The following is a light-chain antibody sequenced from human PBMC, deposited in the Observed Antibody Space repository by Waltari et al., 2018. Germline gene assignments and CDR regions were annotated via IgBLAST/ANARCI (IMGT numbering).Light chain of an antibody. Sequence: QSALTQPAFVSGSPGQSITIFCIGTNSDVGGYNYVSWYQQHPGKAPKLMIYDVTKRPSGVSNRLSGSKSGNTASLTISGLQAEDEADYYCNSYRNINTYVFGTGTKVTVL. CDR1: NSDVGGYNY. CDR2: DVT. CDR3: NSYRNINTYV. J-gene: IGLJ1*01. V-gene: IGLV2-14*01.